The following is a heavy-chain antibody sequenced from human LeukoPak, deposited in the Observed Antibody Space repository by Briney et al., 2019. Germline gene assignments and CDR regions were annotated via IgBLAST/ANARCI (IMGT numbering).Heavy chain of an antibody. CDR2: INSDGSST. V-gene: IGHV3-74*01. D-gene: IGHD3-22*01. Sequence: PGGSLRLSCAASGFTFSNYWMHWVRQAPGKGLVWVSRINSDGSSTSYADSVKGRFTISRDNAKNTLFLQMNSLRAEDTAVYYCARGYYYDSSGHHDFDIWGQGTMVTVSS. CDR1: GFTFSNYW. CDR3: ARGYYYDSSGHHDFDI. J-gene: IGHJ3*02.